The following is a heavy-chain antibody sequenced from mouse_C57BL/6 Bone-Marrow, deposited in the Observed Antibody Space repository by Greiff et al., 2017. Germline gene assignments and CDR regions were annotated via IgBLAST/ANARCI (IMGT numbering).Heavy chain of an antibody. Sequence: EVQLQQSGPELVKPGASVKISCKASGYSFTDYNMNWVKQSNGKRLEWIGVINPNYGTTRYNQKFKGKAPLTVDQSSRTAYMQLNSLTSEDSAVYYCAIGTRRAWFAYWGQGNLVTGSA. J-gene: IGHJ3*01. D-gene: IGHD2-14*01. V-gene: IGHV1-39*01. CDR2: INPNYGTT. CDR1: GYSFTDYN. CDR3: AIGTRRAWFAY.